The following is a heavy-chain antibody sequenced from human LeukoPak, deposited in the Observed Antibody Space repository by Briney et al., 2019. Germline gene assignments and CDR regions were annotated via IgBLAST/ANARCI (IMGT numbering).Heavy chain of an antibody. CDR3: ARDLGYFDAFDI. CDR2: IYYSGST. Sequence: SETLSLTCTVSGGSIGSYYWSWIRQPPGKGLEWIGYIYYSGSTNYNPSLKSRVTISVDTSKNQFSLKLSSVTAADTAVYYCARDLGYFDAFDIWGQGTMVTVSS. V-gene: IGHV4-59*01. CDR1: GGSIGSYY. J-gene: IGHJ3*02. D-gene: IGHD5-18*01.